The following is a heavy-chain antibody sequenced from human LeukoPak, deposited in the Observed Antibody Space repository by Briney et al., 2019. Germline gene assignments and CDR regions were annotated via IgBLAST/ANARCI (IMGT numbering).Heavy chain of an antibody. V-gene: IGHV1-69*05. CDR2: IIPIFGTA. CDR3: ARAKDDILTGLGY. Sequence: SVKVSCKASGGTFSSYAISWVRQAPGQGLEWMGRIIPIFGTANYAQKFQGRVTMTTDESTSTAYMELSSLRSEDTAVYYCARAKDDILTGLGYWGQGTLVTVSS. J-gene: IGHJ4*02. D-gene: IGHD3-9*01. CDR1: GGTFSSYA.